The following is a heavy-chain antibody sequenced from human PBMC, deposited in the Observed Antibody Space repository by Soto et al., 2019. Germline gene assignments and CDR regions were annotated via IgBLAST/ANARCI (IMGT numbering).Heavy chain of an antibody. D-gene: IGHD2-15*01. V-gene: IGHV4-39*02. Sequence: ETLSLTCTVSGGSISSSSYYWGWIRQPPGKGLEWIGSIYYRGNTYYNPSLKSRVTISVDTSKNQFSLKLNSVTAADTAVYYCAREGGGYCSGGSCQVDYWGQGTLVTVS. CDR2: IYYRGNT. CDR1: GGSISSSSYY. J-gene: IGHJ4*02. CDR3: AREGGGYCSGGSCQVDY.